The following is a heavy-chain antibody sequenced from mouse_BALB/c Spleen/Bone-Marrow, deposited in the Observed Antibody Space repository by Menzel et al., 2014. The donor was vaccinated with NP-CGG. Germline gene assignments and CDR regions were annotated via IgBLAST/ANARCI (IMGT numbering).Heavy chain of an antibody. Sequence: EGQLQQSGAELVKPGASVKLFCTASGFNIKDTYMHWVKQRPEQGLEWIGRIDTANGNTKYVLKLQGKVTITAGTCSSTAYLQLSSLTSEDTAVYCCARLDLFAYWGQWTLVTVSA. J-gene: IGHJ3*01. V-gene: IGHV14-3*02. CDR1: GFNIKDTY. CDR3: ARLDLFAY. CDR2: IDTANGNT.